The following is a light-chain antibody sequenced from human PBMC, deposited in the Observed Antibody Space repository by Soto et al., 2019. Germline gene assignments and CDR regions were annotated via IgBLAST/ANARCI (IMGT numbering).Light chain of an antibody. CDR3: LLSYSGARWV. J-gene: IGLJ2*01. V-gene: IGLV7-46*01. Sequence: QAVVTQEPSLTVSPGGTVTLTCGSSTGAVTSGHYPYWFQQKPGQAPRTLIYDTSNKHSWTPVRFSGSLLGGKAALTLSGAQPEDEAEYYCLLSYSGARWVFGGGTKLTVL. CDR2: DTS. CDR1: TGAVTSGHY.